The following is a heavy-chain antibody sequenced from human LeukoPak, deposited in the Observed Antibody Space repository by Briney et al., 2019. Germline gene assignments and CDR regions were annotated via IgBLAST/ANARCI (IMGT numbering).Heavy chain of an antibody. V-gene: IGHV1-69*01. D-gene: IGHD2-2*01. CDR2: IIPIFGTA. Sequence: SVKVSCKASGGTFSSYAISWVRQAPGQGLEWMGGIIPIFGTANYAQKFQGRVTITADESTSTAYMELSSLRSEDTAVYYCARGHCSSTSCPPFDPWGQGTLVTVSS. CDR3: ARGHCSSTSCPPFDP. CDR1: GGTFSSYA. J-gene: IGHJ5*02.